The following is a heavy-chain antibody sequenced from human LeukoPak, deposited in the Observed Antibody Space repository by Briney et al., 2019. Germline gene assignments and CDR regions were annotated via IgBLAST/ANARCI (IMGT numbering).Heavy chain of an antibody. CDR1: GFTVSSNY. CDR3: ARDLLLGY. D-gene: IGHD2-8*02. V-gene: IGHV3-53*01. Sequence: GGSLRLSCAASGFTVSSNYMSWVRQAPGKGLEWVSVIYTGGSTYYADSVKGRFTISRDNSKNTLYLPMNRLRGEDTAVYYCARDLLLGYWGQGDLVTVSS. CDR2: IYTGGST. J-gene: IGHJ4*02.